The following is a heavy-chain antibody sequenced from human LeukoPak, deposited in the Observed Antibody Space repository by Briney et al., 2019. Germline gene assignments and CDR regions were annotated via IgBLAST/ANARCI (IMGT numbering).Heavy chain of an antibody. V-gene: IGHV1-18*01. Sequence: ASVKVSCKASGYTFTSYGISWVRQAPGQGLEWMGWISAYNGNTNYAQKIQGRVTMTTDTSTSTAYMELRSLRSDDTAVYYCARDPYYGSGSPSPAYYGMDVWGQGNTVTVSS. D-gene: IGHD3-10*01. CDR1: GYTFTSYG. J-gene: IGHJ6*02. CDR2: ISAYNGNT. CDR3: ARDPYYGSGSPSPAYYGMDV.